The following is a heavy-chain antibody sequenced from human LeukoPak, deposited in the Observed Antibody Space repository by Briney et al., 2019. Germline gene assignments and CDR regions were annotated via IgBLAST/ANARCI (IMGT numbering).Heavy chain of an antibody. CDR2: ILYTGDT. J-gene: IGHJ5*02. CDR1: GASVSSGNW. CDR3: ARAQRGCSANSCYLDP. V-gene: IGHV4-4*02. D-gene: IGHD2-15*01. Sequence: SETLSLTCAVSGASVSSGNWWNWARQSPGKGLEWIAEILYTGDTNYNPSLRSRVTLSIDNSNNEASLKLASVTAADSAVYYCARAQRGCSANSCYLDPWGPGILVTVPS.